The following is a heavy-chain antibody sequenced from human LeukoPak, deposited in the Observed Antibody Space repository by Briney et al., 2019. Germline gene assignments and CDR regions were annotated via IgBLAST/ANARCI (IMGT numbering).Heavy chain of an antibody. CDR2: THYSGTT. J-gene: IGHJ4*02. CDR1: GDSISGFY. CDR3: AGHHPRNTVDF. Sequence: SETLSLTCSVSGDSISGFYWNWIRQSPEKGLEWIAVTHYSGTTNYNPSLKSRVTISIDTSRQQFFLKLSSVTAADTAVYYCAGHHPRNTVDFWGQGTLVTVSS. V-gene: IGHV4-59*08. D-gene: IGHD2/OR15-2a*01.